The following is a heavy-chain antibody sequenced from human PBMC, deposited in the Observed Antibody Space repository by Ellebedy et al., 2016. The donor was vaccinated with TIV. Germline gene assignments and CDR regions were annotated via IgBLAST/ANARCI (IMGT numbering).Heavy chain of an antibody. D-gene: IGHD1-26*01. CDR3: ARRYSGSSYHYFDY. CDR2: IYNSVIT. Sequence: MPSATLSLTCTVSGGSISSNYWDWIRQPPGKGLEWIGYIYNSVITNYNPSLKSRVTMSVDTSKRQLSLKLRSVTAADTAVYYCARRYSGSSYHYFDYWGQGTLVIVSS. J-gene: IGHJ4*02. V-gene: IGHV4-59*08. CDR1: GGSISSNY.